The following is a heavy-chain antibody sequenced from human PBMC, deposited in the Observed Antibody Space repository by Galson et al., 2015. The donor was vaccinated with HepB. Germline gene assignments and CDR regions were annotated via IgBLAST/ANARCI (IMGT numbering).Heavy chain of an antibody. J-gene: IGHJ6*02. D-gene: IGHD3-16*01. V-gene: IGHV3-66*03. Sequence: RLSCAPSGFTVSGNYMSWVRQAPGKGLEWVSLTYSSTTTYYADSVKGRFTISRDNSKNALYLQMNSLRAEDTAVYYCARDQGDDYVNYYYYHGMDVWGQGTTVTVSS. CDR2: TYSSTTT. CDR3: ARDQGDDYVNYYYYHGMDV. CDR1: GFTVSGNY.